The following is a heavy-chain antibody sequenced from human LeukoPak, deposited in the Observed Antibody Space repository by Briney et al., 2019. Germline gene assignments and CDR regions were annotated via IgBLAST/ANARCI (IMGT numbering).Heavy chain of an antibody. CDR3: ARDLTGDDDAFDI. Sequence: GGSLRLSCAASGFTFSSYSMNWVRQAPGKGLEWVSSISSSSSYICYADSVKGRFTISRDNAKNSLYLQMNSLRAEDTAVYYCARDLTGDDDAFDIWGQGTMVTVSS. J-gene: IGHJ3*02. CDR1: GFTFSSYS. V-gene: IGHV3-21*01. CDR2: ISSSSSYI. D-gene: IGHD3-9*01.